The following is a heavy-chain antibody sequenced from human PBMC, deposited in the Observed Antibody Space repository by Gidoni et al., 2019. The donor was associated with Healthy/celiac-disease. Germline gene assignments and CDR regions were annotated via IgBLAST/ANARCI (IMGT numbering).Heavy chain of an antibody. CDR3: ARGGTRHTIFGNPRYYYYYGMDV. J-gene: IGHJ6*02. V-gene: IGHV4-34*01. Sequence: QVQLQQWGAGLLTPSETLYLTCAVYGGSFSGYYCSWIRQPPGKGLEWIGEIKHSGSTNYNPSLKSRVTISVDTSKNQFSLKLSSVTAADTAVYYCARGGTRHTIFGNPRYYYYYGMDVWGQGTTVTVSS. CDR2: IKHSGST. D-gene: IGHD3-3*01. CDR1: GGSFSGYY.